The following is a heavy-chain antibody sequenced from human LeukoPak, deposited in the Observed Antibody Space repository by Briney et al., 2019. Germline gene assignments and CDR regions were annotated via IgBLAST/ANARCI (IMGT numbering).Heavy chain of an antibody. J-gene: IGHJ4*02. Sequence: PGGSLRLSCAASGFTFSSNSMNSVRQAPGKGLEWVSSISSSSSYIYYADSVKGRFTISRDNAKNSLYLQMNSLRAEDTAVYYCARDREGEPPFNDYWGQGTLVTVSS. V-gene: IGHV3-21*01. CDR2: ISSSSSYI. CDR1: GFTFSSNS. D-gene: IGHD3-16*01. CDR3: ARDREGEPPFNDY.